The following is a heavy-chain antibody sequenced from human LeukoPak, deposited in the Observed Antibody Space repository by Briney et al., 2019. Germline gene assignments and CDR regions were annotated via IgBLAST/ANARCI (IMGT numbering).Heavy chain of an antibody. CDR3: ARGSSSSPRNWFDP. J-gene: IGHJ5*02. D-gene: IGHD6-6*01. V-gene: IGHV5-51*01. CDR2: IYPGDSDT. Sequence: GESLKISCQGFGYSFINFNYCIGWVRQMPGKGLEWMGIIYPGDSDTRYSPSFQGQVTISADKSISTIYLQWSSLKASDTAMYYCARGSSSSPRNWFDPWGQGTLVTVSS. CDR1: GYSFINFNYC.